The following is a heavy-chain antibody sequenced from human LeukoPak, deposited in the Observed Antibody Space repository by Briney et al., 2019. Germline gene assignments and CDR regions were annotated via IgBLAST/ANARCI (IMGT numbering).Heavy chain of an antibody. CDR3: AKDRWGAVASFDY. CDR1: GLTLSSYG. CDR2: IRSDGNNK. D-gene: IGHD6-19*01. J-gene: IGHJ4*02. V-gene: IGHV3-30*02. Sequence: GGSLRLSCAASGLTLSSYGMHWVSHAQDEGLEWVAFIRSDGNNKYYADSVKGRFTISRDNSKNMLYLQMNSLGTEDTAVYYCAKDRWGAVASFDYWGQGTLVTVSS.